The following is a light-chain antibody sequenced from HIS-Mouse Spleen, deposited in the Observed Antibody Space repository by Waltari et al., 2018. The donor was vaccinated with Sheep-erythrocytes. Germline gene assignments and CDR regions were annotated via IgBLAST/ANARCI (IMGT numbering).Light chain of an antibody. CDR2: WAS. J-gene: IGKJ4*01. CDR3: QQYYSTLT. V-gene: IGKV4-1*01. Sequence: DIVMTQSPDSLAVSLCERATINCKSSQSVLYSSNNKNYLAWYQQKPGQPPKLLIYWASTRESGVPDRFSGSGSGTDFTLTSSSLQAEDVAVYYCQQYYSTLTFGGGTKVEIK. CDR1: QSVLYSSNNKNY.